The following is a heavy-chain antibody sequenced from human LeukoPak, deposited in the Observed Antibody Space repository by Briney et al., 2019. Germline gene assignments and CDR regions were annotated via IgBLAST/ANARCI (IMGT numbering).Heavy chain of an antibody. CDR3: ATGYSSGWYFYFQH. D-gene: IGHD6-19*01. Sequence: GGSLRLSCAASDFTFSRYWMSWVRQAPGKGLEWVASIKRDGSEKYYVDSVKGRFTISRDNAKNSLSLRMNSLSAEDTAVYYCATGYSSGWYFYFQHWGQGSLVSVSS. J-gene: IGHJ1*01. CDR1: DFTFSRYW. CDR2: IKRDGSEK. V-gene: IGHV3-7*01.